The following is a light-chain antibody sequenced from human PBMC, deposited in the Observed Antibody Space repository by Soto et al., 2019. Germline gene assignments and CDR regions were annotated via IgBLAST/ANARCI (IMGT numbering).Light chain of an antibody. Sequence: DIQLTQSPSFLSASVGDGVTITCRASQGIDTYLAWYQQKAGTAPKLLISAASTLQSGVPARFSGRGSGTEFTLTISSLQPEDFATFYCQQLKSYPFTVGGGTKVDIK. V-gene: IGKV1-9*01. CDR1: QGIDTY. CDR2: AAS. CDR3: QQLKSYPFT. J-gene: IGKJ4*01.